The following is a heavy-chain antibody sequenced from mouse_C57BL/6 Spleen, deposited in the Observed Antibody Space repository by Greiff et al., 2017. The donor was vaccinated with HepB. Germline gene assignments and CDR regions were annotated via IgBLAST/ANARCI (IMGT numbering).Heavy chain of an antibody. V-gene: IGHV5-17*01. J-gene: IGHJ2*01. CDR3: ATGLGDY. Sequence: EVKLMESGGGLVKPGGSLKLSCAASGFTFSDYGMHWVRQAPEKGLEWVAYISSGSSTIYYADTVKGRFTISRDNAKNTLFLQMTSLRSEDTAMYYCATGLGDYWGQGTTLTVSS. CDR1: GFTFSDYG. CDR2: ISSGSSTI. D-gene: IGHD4-1*01.